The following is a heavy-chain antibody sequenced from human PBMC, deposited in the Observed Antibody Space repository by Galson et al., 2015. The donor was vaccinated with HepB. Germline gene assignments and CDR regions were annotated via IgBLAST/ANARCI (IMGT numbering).Heavy chain of an antibody. CDR1: GFTFSSYA. Sequence: SLRLSCAASGFTFSSYAMSWVRQAPGKGLEWVSHLSGSGGSTYYADSVKGRFIISRDNSKNTLYLQMNSLRAEDTAVYYCAKVIEFQTTRDASDIWGQGTKVTVSS. D-gene: IGHD1-7*01. CDR2: LSGSGGST. J-gene: IGHJ3*02. CDR3: AKVIEFQTTRDASDI. V-gene: IGHV3-23*01.